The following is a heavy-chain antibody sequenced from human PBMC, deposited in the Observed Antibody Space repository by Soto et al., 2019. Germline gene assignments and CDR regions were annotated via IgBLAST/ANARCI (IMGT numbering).Heavy chain of an antibody. Sequence: GGSLSLSGAASGFPLGSNGRGWVGRAPGRGREWVAKIKQDGIEKYFLDSVKGRFTISRDNAKNSRYLKMSSLRAADTAVYYCAREGCSSTSCYKGSNWFDPWGQGTLVTVSS. V-gene: IGHV3-7*01. D-gene: IGHD2-2*02. J-gene: IGHJ5*02. CDR1: GFPLGSNG. CDR3: AREGCSSTSCYKGSNWFDP. CDR2: IKQDGIEK.